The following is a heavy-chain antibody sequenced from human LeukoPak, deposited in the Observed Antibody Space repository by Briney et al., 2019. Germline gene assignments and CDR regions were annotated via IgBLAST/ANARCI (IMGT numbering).Heavy chain of an antibody. CDR2: IKHDGSEG. CDR3: ARDQANYFDDSGFSTY. V-gene: IGHV3-7*01. J-gene: IGHJ4*02. CDR1: GFTFSSYW. D-gene: IGHD3-22*01. Sequence: LPGGSLRLSCAASGFTFSSYWMTRVRQAPGKGLQWVANIKHDGSEGFYVDSVKGRFTISRDNAKNSVYLQMKSLRAEDTAVYYCARDQANYFDDSGFSTYWGQGTLVTVSS.